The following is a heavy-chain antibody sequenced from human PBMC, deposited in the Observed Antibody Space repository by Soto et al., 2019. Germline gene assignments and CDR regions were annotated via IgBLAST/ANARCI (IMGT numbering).Heavy chain of an antibody. Sequence: PGESLKSSCKGSGYSFTSYWISWVRQMPGKGLEWMGRIDPSDSYTNYSPSFQGHVTISADKSISTAYLQWGSLKASDTAMYYCARQGVDTPMVPPLYGMDVWGQGTTVTVSS. CDR1: GYSFTSYW. CDR2: IDPSDSYT. V-gene: IGHV5-10-1*01. CDR3: ARQGVDTPMVPPLYGMDV. J-gene: IGHJ6*02. D-gene: IGHD5-18*01.